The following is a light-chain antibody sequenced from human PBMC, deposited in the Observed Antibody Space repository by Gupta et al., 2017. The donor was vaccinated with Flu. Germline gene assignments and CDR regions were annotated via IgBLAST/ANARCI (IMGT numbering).Light chain of an antibody. Sequence: QSVLTQPPSVSAPPGQKVTISCSGSSSNIGNNYVSWYQQLPGTAPKLLIYENNKRPSGIPDRFSGSKSGTSATLGIXGXQTGDEXDYYCGTWDSSLSAVVFGGGTKLTVL. V-gene: IGLV1-51*02. CDR3: GTWDSSLSAVV. CDR1: SSNIGNNY. J-gene: IGLJ2*01. CDR2: ENN.